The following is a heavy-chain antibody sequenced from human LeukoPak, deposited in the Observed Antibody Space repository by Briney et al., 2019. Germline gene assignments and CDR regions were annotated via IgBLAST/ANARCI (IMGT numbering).Heavy chain of an antibody. J-gene: IGHJ6*02. Sequence: SETLSLTCTVSGGSISSYYWSWLRQPPGKGLEWIGYIYYSGSTNYNPSLKSRVTISVDTSKNQFSLKLSSVTAADTAVYYCARANPAHYYYYGMDVWGQGTTVTVSS. V-gene: IGHV4-59*01. CDR3: ARANPAHYYYYGMDV. CDR1: GGSISSYY. D-gene: IGHD1-14*01. CDR2: IYYSGST.